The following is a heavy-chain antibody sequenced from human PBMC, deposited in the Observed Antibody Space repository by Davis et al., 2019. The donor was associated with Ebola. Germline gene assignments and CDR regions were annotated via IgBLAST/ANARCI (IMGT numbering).Heavy chain of an antibody. Sequence: GESLKISCAASGFTFSSYAMSWVRQAPGKGLEWVSTLGTRATTTYYADSVKGRFTISRDNSKNTLFLQMNSLRADDTAIYYCAKHGNGGYELDFWGQGTLVTVSS. CDR2: LGTRATTT. D-gene: IGHD6-19*01. V-gene: IGHV3-23*01. J-gene: IGHJ4*02. CDR3: AKHGNGGYELDF. CDR1: GFTFSSYA.